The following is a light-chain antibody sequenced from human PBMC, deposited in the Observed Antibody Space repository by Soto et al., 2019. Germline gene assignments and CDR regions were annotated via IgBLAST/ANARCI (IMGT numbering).Light chain of an antibody. V-gene: IGKV3-11*01. CDR3: QQRNHWLLT. Sequence: EVVLTQSPATLSLSPGEGATLSCRTSESVRSYLAWYQQKPGQAPRLLVYDASNRATGIPARFSGSGSGTDFTLTISSLEPEDFAVYDCQQRNHWLLTVGQGTRLEIK. J-gene: IGKJ5*01. CDR2: DAS. CDR1: ESVRSY.